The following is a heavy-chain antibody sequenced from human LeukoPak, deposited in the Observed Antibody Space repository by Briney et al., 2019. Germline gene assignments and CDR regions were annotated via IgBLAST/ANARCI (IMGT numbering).Heavy chain of an antibody. Sequence: ASVKVSRKASGGTFSSYAISWVRQAPGQGLEWMGGIIPIFGTANYGQKFQGRVTITTDESTSTAYMELSSLRSEDTAVYYCARDGMGGTNWFDPWGQGTLVTVSS. V-gene: IGHV1-69*05. CDR1: GGTFSSYA. CDR3: ARDGMGGTNWFDP. CDR2: IIPIFGTA. D-gene: IGHD3-16*01. J-gene: IGHJ5*02.